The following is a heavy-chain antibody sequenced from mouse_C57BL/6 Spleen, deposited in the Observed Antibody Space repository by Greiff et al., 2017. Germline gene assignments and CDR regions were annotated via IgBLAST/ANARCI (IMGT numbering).Heavy chain of an antibody. V-gene: IGHV5-17*01. CDR3: ARDPYSNQYYFDY. Sequence: EVHLVESGGGLVKPGGSLKLSCAASGFTFSDYGMHWVRQAPEKGLEWVAYISSGSSTIYYADTVKGRFTISRDNAKNTLFLQMTSLRSEDTAMYYCARDPYSNQYYFDYWGQGTTLTVSS. CDR2: ISSGSSTI. CDR1: GFTFSDYG. D-gene: IGHD2-5*01. J-gene: IGHJ2*01.